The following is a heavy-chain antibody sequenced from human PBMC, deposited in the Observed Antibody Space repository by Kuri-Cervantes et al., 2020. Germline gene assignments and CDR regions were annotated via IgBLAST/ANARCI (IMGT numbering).Heavy chain of an antibody. D-gene: IGHD1-26*01. CDR2: IKQDGSEK. V-gene: IGHV3-7*01. CDR3: ASTKWELLNTPPLDY. Sequence: GGSLRLSCAASGFTFSSYAMHWVRQAPGKGLEWVANIKQDGSEKYYVDSVKGRFTISRDNAKNSLYLQMNSLRAEDTAVYYCASTKWELLNTPPLDYWGQGTRGTVSS. J-gene: IGHJ4*02. CDR1: GFTFSSYA.